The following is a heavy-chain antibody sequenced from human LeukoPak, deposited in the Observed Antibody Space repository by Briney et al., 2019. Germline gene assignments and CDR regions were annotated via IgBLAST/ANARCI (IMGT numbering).Heavy chain of an antibody. CDR3: ARGPVVPAAIDY. V-gene: IGHV4-61*02. Sequence: PSQTLSLTCTVSGGSISSGSYYWSWIRQPAGKGLEWIGRIYTSGSTNYNPSLKSRVTMSVDTSKNQFSLKLSSATAADTAVYYCARGPVVPAAIDYWGQGTLVTVSS. CDR2: IYTSGST. J-gene: IGHJ4*02. CDR1: GGSISSGSYY. D-gene: IGHD2-2*02.